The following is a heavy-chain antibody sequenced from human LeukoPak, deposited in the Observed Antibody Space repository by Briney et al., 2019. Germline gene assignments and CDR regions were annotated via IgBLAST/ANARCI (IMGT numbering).Heavy chain of an antibody. J-gene: IGHJ4*02. D-gene: IGHD3-16*01. V-gene: IGHV4-61*02. CDR2: IYTSGST. Sequence: SETLSLTCTVSGGSISSSSYYWGWIRQPAGKGLEWIGRIYTSGSTNYNPSLKSRVTMSVDTSKNQFSLKLSSATAADTAVYYCARGRWGNYWGQGTLVTVSS. CDR3: ARGRWGNY. CDR1: GGSISSSSYY.